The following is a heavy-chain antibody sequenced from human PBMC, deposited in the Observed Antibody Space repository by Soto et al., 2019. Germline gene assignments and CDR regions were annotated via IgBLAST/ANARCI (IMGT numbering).Heavy chain of an antibody. J-gene: IGHJ4*02. Sequence: PGGSLRLSCAASGFTFSSYAMSWVGQAPGKGLEWVSAISGSGGSTYYADSVKGRFTISRDNSKNTLYLQMNSLRAEDTAVYYCAKAKRGGYCSSTSCYPLGYWGQGTLVTVSS. CDR3: AKAKRGGYCSSTSCYPLGY. V-gene: IGHV3-23*01. D-gene: IGHD2-2*01. CDR2: ISGSGGST. CDR1: GFTFSSYA.